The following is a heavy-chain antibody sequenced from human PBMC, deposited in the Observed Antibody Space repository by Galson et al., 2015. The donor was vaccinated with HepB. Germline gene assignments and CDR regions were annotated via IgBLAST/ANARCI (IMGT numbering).Heavy chain of an antibody. V-gene: IGHV1-46*01. CDR2: INPSGGST. Sequence: SVKVSCKASGYTFTRYYMHWVRQAPGQGLEWMGIINPSGGSTSYAQKFQGRVTMTRDTSTSTVYMELSSLRSEDTAVYYCARGGGCSGGSCSDAFDIWGQGRMVTVSS. J-gene: IGHJ3*02. CDR3: ARGGGCSGGSCSDAFDI. D-gene: IGHD2-15*01. CDR1: GYTFTRYY.